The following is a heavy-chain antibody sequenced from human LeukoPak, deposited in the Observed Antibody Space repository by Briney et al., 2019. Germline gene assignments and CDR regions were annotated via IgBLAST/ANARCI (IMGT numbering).Heavy chain of an antibody. V-gene: IGHV3-48*04. D-gene: IGHD3-9*01. CDR1: GFTFSSYG. CDR3: ARRGYDILTGYYGAGTYYYYMDV. Sequence: PGGSLRLSCAASGFTFSSYGMNWVRQAPGKGLEWVSYISSSGSTIYYADSVKGRFTISRDNAKNSLYLQMNSLRAEDTAVYYCARRGYDILTGYYGAGTYYYYMDVWGKGTTVTISS. CDR2: ISSSGSTI. J-gene: IGHJ6*03.